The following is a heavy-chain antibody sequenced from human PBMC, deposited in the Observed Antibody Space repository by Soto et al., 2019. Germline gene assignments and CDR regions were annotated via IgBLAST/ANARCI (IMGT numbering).Heavy chain of an antibody. CDR1: GYTFTSYG. Sequence: QVQLVQSGAEVKKPGASVKVSCKASGYTFTSYGISWVRQAPGQGLEWMGWISAYNGNTNYAQKLQGRVTMTTDTSTSTAYMELRSLRSDDTAVYYCATTLKSGYSYGYYYYYGMDVWGQGTKVTVSS. CDR2: ISAYNGNT. D-gene: IGHD5-18*01. J-gene: IGHJ6*02. V-gene: IGHV1-18*01. CDR3: ATTLKSGYSYGYYYYYGMDV.